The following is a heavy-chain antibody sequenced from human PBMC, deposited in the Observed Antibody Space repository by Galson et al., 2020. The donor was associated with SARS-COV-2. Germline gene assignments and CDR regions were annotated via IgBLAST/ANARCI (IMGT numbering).Heavy chain of an antibody. J-gene: IGHJ4*02. D-gene: IGHD4-17*01. Sequence: GGSLRLSCAASGFTFSDHYMDWVRQAPGKGLEWVGRTRNKANSYTTEYAASVKGRFTISRDDSKNSLYLQMNSLKTEDTAVYYCARVGSTVDDHPPDYWGQGTLVTVSS. CDR3: ARVGSTVDDHPPDY. V-gene: IGHV3-72*01. CDR1: GFTFSDHY. CDR2: TRNKANSYTT.